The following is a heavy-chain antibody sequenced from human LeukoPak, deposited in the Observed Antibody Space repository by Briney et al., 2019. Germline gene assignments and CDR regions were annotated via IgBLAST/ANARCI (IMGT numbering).Heavy chain of an antibody. CDR2: MSGTGYHTYYADSDKT. CDR1: GFDFNNYA. CDR3: AKGAAIDN. Sequence: GGSLRLSCAASGFDFNNYAMSWVRQGPGKRLEWVSAMSGTGYHTYYADSDKTYYADSVKGRFTISRDNSKSTVYLHMNNLRLEDTAIYYCAKGAAIDNGGQGTLVTVSS. V-gene: IGHV3-23*01. J-gene: IGHJ4*02.